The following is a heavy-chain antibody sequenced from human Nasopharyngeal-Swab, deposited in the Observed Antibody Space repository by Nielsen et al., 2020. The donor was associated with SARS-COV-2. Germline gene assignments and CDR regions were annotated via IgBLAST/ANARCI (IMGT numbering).Heavy chain of an antibody. CDR1: GFTLSSYA. V-gene: IGHV3-23*01. CDR3: AKDRTLLLWFGELLSSPFDY. D-gene: IGHD3-10*01. CDR2: ISGSGGST. J-gene: IGHJ4*02. Sequence: GGALRLSWAASGFTLSSYAMSWVRRAPGKGLEGVSAISGSGGSTYYADSVKGRFTISRDNSKNTLYLQMNSLRAEDTAVYYCAKDRTLLLWFGELLSSPFDYWGQGTLVTSPQ.